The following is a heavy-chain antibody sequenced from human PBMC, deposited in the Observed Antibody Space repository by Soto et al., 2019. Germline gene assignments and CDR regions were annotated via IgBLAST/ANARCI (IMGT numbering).Heavy chain of an antibody. CDR2: MDGDDDK. CDR1: GFSLTTSEMR. V-gene: IGHV2-70*04. D-gene: IGHD2-21*02. CDR3: ARHSGCGSDSCHTGLYY. J-gene: IGHJ4*02. Sequence: SGPRLVNPTHTLTLTCTFSGFSLTTSEMRVSWIRQPPGKALEWLARMDGDDDKFYRTSLKSRLMISMDTSKNQVVLTMTNMEPVDTATYYCARHSGCGSDSCHTGLYYQGQGSLVTVAS.